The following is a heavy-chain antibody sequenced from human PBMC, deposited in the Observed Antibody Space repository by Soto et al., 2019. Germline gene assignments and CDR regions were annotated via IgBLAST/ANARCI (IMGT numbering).Heavy chain of an antibody. J-gene: IGHJ4*02. CDR3: ARCGEVYYDFWSDCHPDY. Sequence: KPSESLSLTCTVSGGSISSSSYYWGWIRQPPGKGLEWIGSIYYSGSTYYNPSLKSRVTISVDTSKNQFSLKLSSVTAADTAVYYCARCGEVYYDFWSDCHPDYWGQGTLVTVSS. CDR1: GGSISSSSYY. V-gene: IGHV4-39*01. CDR2: IYYSGST. D-gene: IGHD3-3*01.